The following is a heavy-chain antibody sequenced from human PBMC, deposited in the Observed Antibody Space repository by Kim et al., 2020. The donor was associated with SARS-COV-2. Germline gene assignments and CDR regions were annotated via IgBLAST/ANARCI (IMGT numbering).Heavy chain of an antibody. CDR3: ARGRGSVAGEVFDY. V-gene: IGHV4-34*01. CDR1: GGSFSGYY. D-gene: IGHD3-16*01. Sequence: SETLSLTCAVYGGSFSGYYWSWIRQPPGKGLEWIGEINHSGSTNYNPSLKSRVTISVDTSKNQFSLKLSSVTAADTAVYYCARGRGSVAGEVFDYWGQGTLVTVSS. J-gene: IGHJ4*02. CDR2: INHSGST.